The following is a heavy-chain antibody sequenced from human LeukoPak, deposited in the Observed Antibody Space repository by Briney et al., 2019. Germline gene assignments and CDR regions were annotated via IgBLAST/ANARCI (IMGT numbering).Heavy chain of an antibody. J-gene: IGHJ4*02. CDR2: ISYDGSNK. Sequence: GGSLRLSCAASGLALSNYALHWVRPAPGKGLAWVAVISYDGSNKYYTDSVKGRFSISRDDSKNTLYLQMNSLIAEDTGVYYCARIRGSSWYDAAIDYWGQGTLVTVSS. V-gene: IGHV3-30-3*01. CDR3: ARIRGSSWYDAAIDY. CDR1: GLALSNYA. D-gene: IGHD6-13*01.